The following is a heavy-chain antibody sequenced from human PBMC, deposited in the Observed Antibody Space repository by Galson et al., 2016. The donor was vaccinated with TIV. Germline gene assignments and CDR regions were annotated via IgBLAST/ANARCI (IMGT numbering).Heavy chain of an antibody. Sequence: SVKVSCKASGGSFRTYAITWVRQAPGHGLEWMGRIIPIFGTANYAQKFQGRVTITADESTSTAYMELSSLRSEDTAVYYCARHQGYCSGGSCLLDYWGQGTLVTVSS. V-gene: IGHV1-69*13. J-gene: IGHJ4*02. CDR1: GGSFRTYA. CDR2: IIPIFGTA. CDR3: ARHQGYCSGGSCLLDY. D-gene: IGHD2-15*01.